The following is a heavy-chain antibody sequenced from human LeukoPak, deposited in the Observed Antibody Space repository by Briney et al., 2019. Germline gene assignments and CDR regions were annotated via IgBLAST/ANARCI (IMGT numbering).Heavy chain of an antibody. CDR1: GFTFNNTW. CDR2: IKSKTHGWTT. CDR3: GRGGTYGIY. J-gene: IGHJ4*02. D-gene: IGHD1-26*01. V-gene: IGHV3-15*01. Sequence: GGSLRLSCATSGFTFNNTWMTWVRQAPGKGLEWVGRIKSKTHGWTTDYAAAVKGRFTISRDDSKNTLYLQMNSLKTEDTAVYYCGRGGTYGIYWGQGTLVTVSS.